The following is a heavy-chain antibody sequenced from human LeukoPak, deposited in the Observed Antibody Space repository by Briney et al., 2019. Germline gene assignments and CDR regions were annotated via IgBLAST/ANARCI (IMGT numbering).Heavy chain of an antibody. D-gene: IGHD6-19*01. CDR3: AREAGTTAFDI. Sequence: GASVKVSCKASGYTFTGYYMHWVRQAPGQGLEWMGWINPNSGGTNYAQEFQGRVTMTRDTSISTAYMELSRLRSDDTAVYYCAREAGTTAFDIWGQGTMVTVSS. CDR1: GYTFTGYY. J-gene: IGHJ3*02. V-gene: IGHV1-2*02. CDR2: INPNSGGT.